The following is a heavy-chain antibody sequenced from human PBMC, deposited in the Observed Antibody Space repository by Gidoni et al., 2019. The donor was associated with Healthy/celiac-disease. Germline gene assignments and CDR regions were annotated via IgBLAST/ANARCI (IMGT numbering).Heavy chain of an antibody. J-gene: IGHJ5*02. Sequence: QVQLQQSGPGLVKPSHTLSLTRAISGHSVSSNCSSCNWPRQSPSRGLEWLGRTYYRSKWYNDYAVSEKSRITINPDTSKNQFSLQLNSVTPEDTAVYYCARSSITIFGVVIIGWFDPWGQGTLVTVSS. D-gene: IGHD3-3*01. CDR2: TYYRSKWYN. CDR1: GHSVSSNCSS. V-gene: IGHV6-1*01. CDR3: ARSSITIFGVVIIGWFDP.